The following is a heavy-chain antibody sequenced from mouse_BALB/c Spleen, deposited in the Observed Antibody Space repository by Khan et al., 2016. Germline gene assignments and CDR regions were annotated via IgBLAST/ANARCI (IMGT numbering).Heavy chain of an antibody. CDR1: GYSITSGYY. CDR2: ISYDGSN. V-gene: IGHV3-6*02. Sequence: VQLQQSGPGLVKPSQSLSLTCSVTGYSITSGYYWNWIRQFPGNKLEWMGYISYDGSNNYNPSLKNRISTTRDTSKNQFFLKLNSVTTEDTATYYCARAWYFDYWGQGTTLTVSS. CDR3: ARAWYFDY. J-gene: IGHJ2*01.